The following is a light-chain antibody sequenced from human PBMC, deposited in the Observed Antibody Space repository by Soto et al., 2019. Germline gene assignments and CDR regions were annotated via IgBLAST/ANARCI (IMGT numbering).Light chain of an antibody. CDR1: QSVSSY. Sequence: EIVLTQSPATLSLSPGERATLSCRASQSVSSYLAWYQQKPGQTPRLLIYDASNRATGIPDRFSGSGSGTDFTLTIGSLEPEDFAVYYGQQRSNWPGYTFGQGTKLE. V-gene: IGKV3-11*01. CDR2: DAS. CDR3: QQRSNWPGYT. J-gene: IGKJ2*01.